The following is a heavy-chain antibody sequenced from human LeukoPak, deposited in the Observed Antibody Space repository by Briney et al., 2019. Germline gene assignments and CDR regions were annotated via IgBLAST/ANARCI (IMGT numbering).Heavy chain of an antibody. CDR3: ARSGYSYGRIDY. CDR2: IYYSGST. Sequence: PSETLSLICTVSGGSISSYYWSWIRQPPGKGLEWIGYIYYSGSTNYNPSLKSRVTTSVDTSKNQFSLKLSSVTAADTAVYYCARSGYSYGRIDYWGQGTLVTVSS. V-gene: IGHV4-59*08. CDR1: GGSISSYY. D-gene: IGHD5-18*01. J-gene: IGHJ4*02.